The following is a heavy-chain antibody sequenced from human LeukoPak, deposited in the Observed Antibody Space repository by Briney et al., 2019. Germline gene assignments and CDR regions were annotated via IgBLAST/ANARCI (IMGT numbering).Heavy chain of an antibody. V-gene: IGHV4-39*01. D-gene: IGHD2-15*01. J-gene: IGHJ6*02. CDR2: IYYSGST. CDR3: ARRGYCSGGSCRYDYYHGMDV. CDR1: GGSISSSSYY. Sequence: PSETLSLTCTVSGGSISSSSYYWGRIRQPPGKGLEWIGSIYYSGSTYYNPSLKSRVTISVDTSKNQFSLKLSSVTAADTAVYYCARRGYCSGGSCRYDYYHGMDVWGQGTTVTVSS.